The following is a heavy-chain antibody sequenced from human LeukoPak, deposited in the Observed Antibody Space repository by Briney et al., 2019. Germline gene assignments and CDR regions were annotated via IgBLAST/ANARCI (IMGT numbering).Heavy chain of an antibody. J-gene: IGHJ4*02. Sequence: ESGPTLLKPTQTRTLTCTFSGFSLSTSGVGVGWIRQPPGKALEWLAFINWNDDKRYSPSLKNRLTISKDTSKNQVVLTMTNMDPVDTATYYCAHRPITAPGNYFDYWGQGTLVTVSS. CDR2: INWNDDK. CDR3: AHRPITAPGNYFDY. D-gene: IGHD6-13*01. V-gene: IGHV2-5*01. CDR1: GFSLSTSGVG.